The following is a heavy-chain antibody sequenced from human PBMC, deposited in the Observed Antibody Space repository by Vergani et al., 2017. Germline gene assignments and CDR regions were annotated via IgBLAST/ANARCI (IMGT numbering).Heavy chain of an antibody. J-gene: IGHJ3*02. CDR1: GYSFTSYW. CDR2: IYPGDSDT. D-gene: IGHD3-22*01. V-gene: IGHV5-51*01. Sequence: EVQLVQSGAEVKKPGESLKISCKGSGYSFTSYWIGWVRQMPGKGLEWMGNIYPGDSDTRYSPSFQGQVTISADKSISTAYLQWSSLKASDTAMYYCARRYYYDSSGFTKAFDIWGQGTMVTVSS. CDR3: ARRYYYDSSGFTKAFDI.